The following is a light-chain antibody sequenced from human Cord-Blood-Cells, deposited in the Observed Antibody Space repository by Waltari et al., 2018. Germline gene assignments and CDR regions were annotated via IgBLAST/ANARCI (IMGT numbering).Light chain of an antibody. V-gene: IGLV2-14*03. J-gene: IGLJ3*02. Sequence: SALTPPASVSGSPGQSITISCTGTSSDVGGYNYSSWYQQHPGKAPKLMIYDVSNRPSGVSNRFSGSKSGNTASLTISGLQAEDEADYYCSSYTSSSTWVFGGGTKLTVL. CDR3: SSYTSSSTWV. CDR2: DVS. CDR1: SSDVGGYNY.